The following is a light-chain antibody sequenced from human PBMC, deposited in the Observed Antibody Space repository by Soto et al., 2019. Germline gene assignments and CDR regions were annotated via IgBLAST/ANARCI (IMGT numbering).Light chain of an antibody. CDR2: GAS. V-gene: IGKV3-15*01. CDR1: QSVSSN. J-gene: IGKJ2*01. CDR3: QQSKTWPYT. Sequence: EIVMTQSPATLPVSPGERATLSCRASQSVSSNLAWYQQKPGQGPRLLLYGASTRATGIPARFSGSGSGTDFTLPISSLQSEDFAVYYCQQSKTWPYTFGQGTKLDIK.